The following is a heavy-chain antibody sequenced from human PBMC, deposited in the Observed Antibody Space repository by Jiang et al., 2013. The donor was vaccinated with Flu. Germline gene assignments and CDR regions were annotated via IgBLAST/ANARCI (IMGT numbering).Heavy chain of an antibody. CDR2: INHSGST. V-gene: IGHV4-34*01. CDR3: ARRGERGATY. D-gene: IGHD1-26*01. CDR1: GGSFSGYY. Sequence: LLKPSETLSLTCAVYGGSFSGYYWSWIRQPPGKGLEWIGEINHSGSTNYNPSLKSRVTISVDTSKNQFSLKLSSVTAADTAVYYCARRGERGATYWGQGTPGHRLL. J-gene: IGHJ4*02.